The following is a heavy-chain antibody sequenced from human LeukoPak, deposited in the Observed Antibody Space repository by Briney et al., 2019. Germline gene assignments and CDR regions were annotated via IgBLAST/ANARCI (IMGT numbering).Heavy chain of an antibody. CDR3: ARDRVPYENSHYYWAFDY. CDR2: ISYVGINK. Sequence: GGSLRLSCTASGFSFSGYALHWVRQAPGKGLDWVTLISYVGINKNYADSVKGRFTISRDNSKNTLYLQMNSLRDEDTAVYYCARDRVPYENSHYYWAFDYWGQGTLVTVSS. D-gene: IGHD3-22*01. V-gene: IGHV3-30-3*01. J-gene: IGHJ4*02. CDR1: GFSFSGYA.